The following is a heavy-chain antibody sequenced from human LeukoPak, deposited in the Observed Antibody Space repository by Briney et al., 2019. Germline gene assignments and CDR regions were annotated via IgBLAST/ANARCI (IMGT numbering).Heavy chain of an antibody. V-gene: IGHV1-46*01. J-gene: IGHJ3*02. D-gene: IGHD3-9*01. CDR1: GYTSSNYC. Sequence: GASVKVSCKASGYTSSNYCIHWLRQAPGQGLEWMGIFNPTYGSPIYAQTFEGRVTMTSDMSTSTFYMELSTLRSEDTAVYFCAKDPRKILTGDYDDFDIWGQGTMVIVSS. CDR3: AKDPRKILTGDYDDFDI. CDR2: FNPTYGSP.